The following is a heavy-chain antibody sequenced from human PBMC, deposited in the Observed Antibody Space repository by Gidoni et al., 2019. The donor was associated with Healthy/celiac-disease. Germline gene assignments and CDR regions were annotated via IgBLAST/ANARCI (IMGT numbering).Heavy chain of an antibody. CDR1: GGSFSGYY. J-gene: IGHJ4*02. D-gene: IGHD2-15*01. CDR2: INHSGRT. Sequence: QVQLQQWRAGLLKPSETLSLTCAVYGGSFSGYYWSWIRQPPGKGLEWIGEINHSGRTNYNPSLKSRVTISVDTSKSQFSLKLSSVTAADTAVYYCARGREVVAAFDYWGQGTLVTVSS. CDR3: ARGREVVAAFDY. V-gene: IGHV4-34*01.